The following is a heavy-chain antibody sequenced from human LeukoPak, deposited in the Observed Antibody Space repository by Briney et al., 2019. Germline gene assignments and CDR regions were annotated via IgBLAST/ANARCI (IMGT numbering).Heavy chain of an antibody. CDR1: GGSISSGGYY. Sequence: SETLSLTCTVSGGSISSGGYYWSWIRQHPGKGLEWIGYIYYSGSTYYNPSLKSRVTTSVDTSKNQFSLKLSSVTAADTAVYYCARDFQFRGASGTPHGHWFDPWGQGTLVTVSS. D-gene: IGHD3-10*01. J-gene: IGHJ5*02. CDR2: IYYSGST. CDR3: ARDFQFRGASGTPHGHWFDP. V-gene: IGHV4-31*03.